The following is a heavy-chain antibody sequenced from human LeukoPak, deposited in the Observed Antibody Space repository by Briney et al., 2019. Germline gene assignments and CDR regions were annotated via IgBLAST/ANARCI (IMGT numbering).Heavy chain of an antibody. CDR2: IKQDGSEK. Sequence: PGGSLRLSCAASGFTFSSYWMSWVRQAPGKGLEWVANIKQDGSEKYYVDSVKGRFTISRDNAKNSLYLQMNSLRAEDTAVYYCARDPHYYYDSSGRYMSPDYWGQGTLVTVSS. J-gene: IGHJ4*02. V-gene: IGHV3-7*01. CDR3: ARDPHYYYDSSGRYMSPDY. CDR1: GFTFSSYW. D-gene: IGHD3-22*01.